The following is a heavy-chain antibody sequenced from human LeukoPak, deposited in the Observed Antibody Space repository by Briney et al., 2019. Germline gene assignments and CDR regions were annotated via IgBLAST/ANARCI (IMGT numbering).Heavy chain of an antibody. CDR2: IYHSGIT. Sequence: PSGTLSLTCAVSGGSISSRNWWSWVRQSPGTGLEWIGEIYHSGITNYNPSLKSRVTMSVDKSKNQFSLRLTSVTAADTAVYYCAKDLGVGNGSYFFDYWGQGTLVTVSS. J-gene: IGHJ4*02. D-gene: IGHD1-26*01. CDR3: AKDLGVGNGSYFFDY. CDR1: GGSISSRNW. V-gene: IGHV4-4*02.